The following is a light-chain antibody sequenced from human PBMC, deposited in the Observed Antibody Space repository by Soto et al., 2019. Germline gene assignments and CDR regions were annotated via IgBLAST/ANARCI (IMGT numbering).Light chain of an antibody. J-gene: IGKJ2*01. Sequence: EIVLTQSPATLSLSPGERATLSCRASQSVGTYLAWYQHNPGQAPRLLIYDASNRATGIPARFSCSGSGTDFTLTISSPELEDFAVYYCQQRYNWPNTFGQGTKLEIK. V-gene: IGKV3-11*01. CDR1: QSVGTY. CDR2: DAS. CDR3: QQRYNWPNT.